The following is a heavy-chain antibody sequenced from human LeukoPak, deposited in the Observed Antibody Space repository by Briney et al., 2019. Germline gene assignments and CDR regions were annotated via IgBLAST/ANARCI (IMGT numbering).Heavy chain of an antibody. CDR1: GFTFSSYA. J-gene: IGHJ4*02. CDR3: ASLYGAGSYSNLGVWPVDHDY. Sequence: GGSLRLSCAASGFTFSSYAMSWVRQAPGKGLEWVSAICCSGGSTYYADSVKSRFTISRDNSKNTLYLQMNSLRAEDTAVYYCASLYGAGSYSNLGVWPVDHDYWGQGTLVTVSS. D-gene: IGHD3-10*01. V-gene: IGHV3-23*01. CDR2: ICCSGGST.